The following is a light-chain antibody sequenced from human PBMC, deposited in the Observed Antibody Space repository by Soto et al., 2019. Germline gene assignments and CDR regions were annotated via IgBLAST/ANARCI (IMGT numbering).Light chain of an antibody. CDR1: GSNIGKSF. CDR2: EVS. CDR3: SSYAGSNMGV. Sequence: QSALTQPPSVSAAPGQKVTISCSGSGSNIGKSFVSWYQQLPATVPKLIIYEVSQRPSGVPDRFSASKSGDTASLTVSGLRAEDEADYYCSSYAGSNMGVFGSGTKVTVL. V-gene: IGLV2-8*01. J-gene: IGLJ1*01.